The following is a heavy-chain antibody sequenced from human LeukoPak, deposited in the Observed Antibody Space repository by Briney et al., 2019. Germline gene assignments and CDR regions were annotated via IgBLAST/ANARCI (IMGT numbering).Heavy chain of an antibody. CDR3: ACGTYYYGSGSSLYYYYYMDV. J-gene: IGHJ6*03. CDR1: GGTFSSYA. CDR2: IIPIFGTA. V-gene: IGHV1-69*13. D-gene: IGHD3-10*01. Sequence: SVKVSCKASGGTFSSYAISWVRQAPGQGLEWMGGIIPIFGTANYAQKFQGRVTITADESTSTAYMELSSLRSEDTAVYYCACGTYYYGSGSSLYYYYYMDVWGKGTTVTISS.